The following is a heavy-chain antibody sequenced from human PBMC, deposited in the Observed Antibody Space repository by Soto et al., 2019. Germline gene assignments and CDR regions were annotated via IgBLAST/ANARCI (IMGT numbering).Heavy chain of an antibody. J-gene: IGHJ4*02. V-gene: IGHV3-72*01. CDR2: SRNKASGYTT. CDR1: GFTISDHY. D-gene: IGHD3-22*01. CDR3: ATADSSGYFSF. Sequence: GGSLRLSCAASGFTISDHYMDWVRQAPVKGLEWVGRSRNKASGYTTEYAASVKGRFTISRDDSKNSLYLQMNSLTTDDMALYFCATADSSGYFSFWGQGALVTVSS.